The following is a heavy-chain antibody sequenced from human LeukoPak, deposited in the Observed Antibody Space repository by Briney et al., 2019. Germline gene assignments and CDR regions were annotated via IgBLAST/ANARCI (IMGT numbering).Heavy chain of an antibody. CDR1: TFTFTPGW. J-gene: IGHJ4*02. D-gene: IGHD5-18*01. Sequence: GGSLRLSCEASTFTFTPGWMSWVRQAPGKGLEWVAMIKRGGGEKHYVDSVKGRFTISRDNAKKSLYLQMDSLRDEDTAVYYCASLDTAHPSGVYWGQGTLVTVSS. V-gene: IGHV3-7*01. CDR2: IKRGGGEK. CDR3: ASLDTAHPSGVY.